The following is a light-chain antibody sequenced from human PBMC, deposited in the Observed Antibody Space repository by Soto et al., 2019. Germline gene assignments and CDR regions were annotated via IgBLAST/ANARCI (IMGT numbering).Light chain of an antibody. J-gene: IGKJ1*01. Sequence: DIQMTQSPSTLSASVGDRVTITCRASQSIVSWLAWYQQRPGNVPNLLIYDASTLESGVPSRCSGSGSGTEFTLTISSLQPDDFATYYCQHYNSYPRTFGQGTKGDIK. CDR1: QSIVSW. V-gene: IGKV1-5*01. CDR3: QHYNSYPRT. CDR2: DAS.